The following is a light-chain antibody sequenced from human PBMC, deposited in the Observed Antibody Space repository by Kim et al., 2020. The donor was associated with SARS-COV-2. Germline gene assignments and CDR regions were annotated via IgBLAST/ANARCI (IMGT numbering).Light chain of an antibody. Sequence: GQSITISGTGTSSDIGNYNYVCCDQHHPGEAPKVMIYDVAKRPSGVSNRFFGSKSGNTASLTISGLQTEDEADYYCCSYASSGTLIFGGGTQLTVL. V-gene: IGLV2-14*03. J-gene: IGLJ2*01. CDR1: SSDIGNYNY. CDR2: DVA. CDR3: CSYASSGTLI.